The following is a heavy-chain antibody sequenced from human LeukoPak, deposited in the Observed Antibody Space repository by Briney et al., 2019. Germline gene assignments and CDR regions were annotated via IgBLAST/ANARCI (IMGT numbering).Heavy chain of an antibody. D-gene: IGHD5-18*01. V-gene: IGHV1-18*01. Sequence: ASVKVSCKTSGYIFTNYGINWVRQAPGQGLEWMGWISAYNGNTKSAQNIQGSVTMTTDTSTSTAYMELRSLRPDDTAVYYCARDKEKVDTFMAPDYWGQGTLVTVSS. CDR3: ARDKEKVDTFMAPDY. CDR1: GYIFTNYG. J-gene: IGHJ4*02. CDR2: ISAYNGNT.